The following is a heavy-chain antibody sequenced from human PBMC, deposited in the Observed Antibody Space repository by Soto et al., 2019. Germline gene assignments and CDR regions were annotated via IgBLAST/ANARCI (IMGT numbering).Heavy chain of an antibody. CDR2: ISGSGGST. CDR3: AKGYEPNFDY. J-gene: IGHJ4*02. Sequence: EVQLLASGGGLVQPGGSLSLSCAASGFTFSSYAMSWVRQAPGKGLEWVSAISGSGGSTYYAVSGTGRFPISRDNSKTTLYLQMNSLRAEDTAVYYCAKGYEPNFDYWGQGTLVTVSS. V-gene: IGHV3-23*01. D-gene: IGHD5-12*01. CDR1: GFTFSSYA.